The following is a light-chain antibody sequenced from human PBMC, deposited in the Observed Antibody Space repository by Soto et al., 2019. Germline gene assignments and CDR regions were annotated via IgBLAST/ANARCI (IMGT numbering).Light chain of an antibody. CDR2: GNS. Sequence: QPVLTQPPSVSGAPGQRVTISCTGSSSNIRAGYDVHWYQQLPGTAPKLLIYGNSNRPSGVPDRFSGSKSGTSASLAITGLQAEDEADYYCQSYDSSLSVYVVFGGGTKLTVL. CDR1: SSNIRAGYD. J-gene: IGLJ2*01. V-gene: IGLV1-40*01. CDR3: QSYDSSLSVYVV.